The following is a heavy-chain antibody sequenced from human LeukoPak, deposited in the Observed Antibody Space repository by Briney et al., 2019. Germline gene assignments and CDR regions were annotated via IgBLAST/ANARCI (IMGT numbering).Heavy chain of an antibody. Sequence: SETLSLTCTVSGGSISTYYWSWIRQPAGKGLEWIGRIYTSGSTNYNPSLKSRVTISVDKSKNQFSLKLSSVTAADTAVYYCARVGDYEIDYWGQGTLVTVSS. CDR2: IYTSGST. CDR1: GGSISTYY. CDR3: ARVGDYEIDY. J-gene: IGHJ4*02. D-gene: IGHD4-17*01. V-gene: IGHV4-4*07.